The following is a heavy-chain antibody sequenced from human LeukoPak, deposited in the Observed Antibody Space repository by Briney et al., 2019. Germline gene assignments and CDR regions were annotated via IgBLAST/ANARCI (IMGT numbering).Heavy chain of an antibody. CDR3: ARDRPPYLSDWYFDL. D-gene: IGHD2-2*02. CDR2: ISYDGSNK. V-gene: IGHV3-30-3*01. J-gene: IGHJ2*01. CDR1: GFTFSSYA. Sequence: PGGSLRLSCAASGFTFSSYAMHWVRQAPGKGLEWVAVISYDGSNKYYADSVKGRFTISRDNSKNTLYLQMNSLRAEDTAVYYCARDRPPYLSDWYFDLWGRGTLVTVSS.